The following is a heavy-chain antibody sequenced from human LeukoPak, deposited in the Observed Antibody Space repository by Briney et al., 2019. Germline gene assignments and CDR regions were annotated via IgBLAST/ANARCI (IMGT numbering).Heavy chain of an antibody. D-gene: IGHD5-18*01. Sequence: ASVKVSCKASGYTFTSYDINWVRQATGQGLEGMGWMNPNSGNTGYAQKFQGRVTMTRNTSISTAYMELSSLRSEDTAVYYCARVRGTAMVTDYWGQGTLVTVSS. V-gene: IGHV1-8*01. CDR3: ARVRGTAMVTDY. CDR2: MNPNSGNT. J-gene: IGHJ4*02. CDR1: GYTFTSYD.